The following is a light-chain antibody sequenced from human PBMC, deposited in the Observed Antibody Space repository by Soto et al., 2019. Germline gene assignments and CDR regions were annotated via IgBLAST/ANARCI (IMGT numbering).Light chain of an antibody. V-gene: IGKV3-20*01. CDR2: GVS. J-gene: IGKJ1*01. CDR3: QQYGSPPLT. Sequence: EIVLTQSPGTLSLSPGERATLSCRASQSVSSNYLAWYQQKPGQAPRLLIYGVSSRATGIPDRFSGSGSGTDFTLTISRLEPEDFAVYYCQQYGSPPLTFGQGTKVEIK. CDR1: QSVSSNY.